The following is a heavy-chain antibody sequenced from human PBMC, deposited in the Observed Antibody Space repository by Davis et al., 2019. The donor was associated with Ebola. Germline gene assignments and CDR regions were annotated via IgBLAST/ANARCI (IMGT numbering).Heavy chain of an antibody. Sequence: GGSLRLSCAASGFTFSSYSMNWVRQAPGKGLEWVSYISSSSSTIYYADSVKGRFTISRDNAKNSLYLQMNSLRAEDTAVYYCARVTIFGVVSLDYWGQGTLVTVSS. V-gene: IGHV3-48*04. J-gene: IGHJ4*02. CDR2: ISSSSSTI. CDR1: GFTFSSYS. CDR3: ARVTIFGVVSLDY. D-gene: IGHD3-3*01.